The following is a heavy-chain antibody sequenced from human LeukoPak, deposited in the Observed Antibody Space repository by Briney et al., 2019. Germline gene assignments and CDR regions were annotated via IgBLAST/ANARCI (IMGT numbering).Heavy chain of an antibody. J-gene: IGHJ4*02. V-gene: IGHV5-51*01. Sequence: GESLKISCKGSGYSFTSYWIGWVRQMPGKGLEWMGIIYPGDSDTRYSPSFQGQVTISADKSISTAYLQWSSLKASDTAMYYCARVTMVRGVIIYGGYWGQGTLVTVSS. CDR3: ARVTMVRGVIIYGGY. D-gene: IGHD3-10*01. CDR2: IYPGDSDT. CDR1: GYSFTSYW.